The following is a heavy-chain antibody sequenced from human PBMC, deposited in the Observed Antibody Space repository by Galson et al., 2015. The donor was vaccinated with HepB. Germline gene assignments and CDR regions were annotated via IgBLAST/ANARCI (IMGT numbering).Heavy chain of an antibody. Sequence: SLRLSCAASGFTFDDYGMSWVRQAPGKGLEWVSGINWNGGSTAYAASVKGRFTISRDNAKNSLYLQMSSLRAEDTALYYCARDPDYGDYDDAFDIWGQGTMVTVSS. J-gene: IGHJ3*02. V-gene: IGHV3-20*04. D-gene: IGHD4-17*01. CDR2: INWNGGST. CDR1: GFTFDDYG. CDR3: ARDPDYGDYDDAFDI.